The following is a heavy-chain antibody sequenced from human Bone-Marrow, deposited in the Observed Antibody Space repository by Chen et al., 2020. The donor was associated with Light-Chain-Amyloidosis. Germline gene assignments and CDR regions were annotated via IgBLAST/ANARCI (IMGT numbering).Heavy chain of an antibody. J-gene: IGHJ4*02. CDR3: ARRRDGYNFDY. CDR2: IYPDDSYA. D-gene: IGHD5-12*01. Sequence: EVQLEQSGPEVKKPGESLKISCKGSGYTFPNYWIGWVRQMPGKGLEWMGVIYPDDSYARYSPCFEGQVTISADKSITTAYLQWRSLKASDTAMYYCARRRDGYNFDYWGQGTLVTVSS. V-gene: IGHV5-51*01. CDR1: GYTFPNYW.